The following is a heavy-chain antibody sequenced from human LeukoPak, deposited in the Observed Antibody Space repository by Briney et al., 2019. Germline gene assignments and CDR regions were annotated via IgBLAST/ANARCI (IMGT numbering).Heavy chain of an antibody. V-gene: IGHV3-23*01. CDR1: GFIFSRYA. J-gene: IGHJ4*02. CDR3: AKGSQPTVTTLWTDY. Sequence: GSLRLSCTGSGFIFSRYAVSWVRQAPGKGLEWVSAISKNTVDTYYADSVKGRLTISRDSSKNTVYLQMNSLRAEDTAVYYCAKGSQPTVTTLWTDYWGQGTLVTVSS. CDR2: ISKNTVDT. D-gene: IGHD4-17*01.